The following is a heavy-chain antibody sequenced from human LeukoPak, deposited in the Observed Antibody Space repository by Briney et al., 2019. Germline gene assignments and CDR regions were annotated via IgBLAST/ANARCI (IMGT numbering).Heavy chain of an antibody. CDR3: ASFLEWSELGH. J-gene: IGHJ4*02. V-gene: IGHV4-38-2*02. CDR1: GYAISSGYY. D-gene: IGHD3-3*01. CDR2: IYHSGST. Sequence: PSETLSLTCTVSGYAISSGYYWGWIRQPPGKGLEWIGSIYHSGSTYYNPSLKSRVTISVETSKNQFSLKLSSVTAADTAVYYCASFLEWSELGHWGQGTLVTVSS.